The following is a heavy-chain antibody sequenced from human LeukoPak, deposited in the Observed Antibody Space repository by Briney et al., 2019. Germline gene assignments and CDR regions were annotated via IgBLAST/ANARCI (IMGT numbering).Heavy chain of an antibody. Sequence: GGSLRLSRAASGFTFSMYPTHWVRQAPGKGLEWVAVVSYDGSSQYYADSVKGRFTISRDNSKNTLYLQMNSLRAEDTAVYFCARTSRPWHPIYSLLDYWGQGTLVTVSS. CDR2: VSYDGSSQ. D-gene: IGHD2-21*01. V-gene: IGHV3-30*01. CDR1: GFTFSMYP. J-gene: IGHJ4*02. CDR3: ARTSRPWHPIYSLLDY.